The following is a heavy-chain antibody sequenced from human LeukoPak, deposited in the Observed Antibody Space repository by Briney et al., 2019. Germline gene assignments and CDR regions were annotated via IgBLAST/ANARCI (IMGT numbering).Heavy chain of an antibody. J-gene: IGHJ6*03. D-gene: IGHD3-3*01. V-gene: IGHV3-7*01. CDR2: IKQDGSEK. Sequence: PGGSLRLSCAASGLTFSGSWMNWVRQAPGKGLEWVANIKQDGSEKYYVDSVKGRFTISRDNAKNSLYLQMNSLTAEDTAVYYCARETPILQYSGYDFWSGYGRMGYYYYYMDVWGKGTTVTVSS. CDR3: ARETPILQYSGYDFWSGYGRMGYYYYYMDV. CDR1: GLTFSGSW.